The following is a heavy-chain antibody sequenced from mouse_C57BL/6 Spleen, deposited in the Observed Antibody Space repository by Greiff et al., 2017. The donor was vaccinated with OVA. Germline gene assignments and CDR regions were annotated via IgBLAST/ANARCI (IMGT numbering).Heavy chain of an antibody. CDR2: ISYDGSN. CDR3: ARAYDYDYGYFDV. CDR1: GYSITSGYY. V-gene: IGHV3-6*01. J-gene: IGHJ1*03. Sequence: EVQVVESGPGLVKPSQSLSLTCSVTGYSITSGYYWNWIRQFPGNKLEWMGYISYDGSNNYNPSLKNRISITRDTSTNQFFLKLNSVTTEDTATYYCARAYDYDYGYFDVWGTGTTVTVSS. D-gene: IGHD2-4*01.